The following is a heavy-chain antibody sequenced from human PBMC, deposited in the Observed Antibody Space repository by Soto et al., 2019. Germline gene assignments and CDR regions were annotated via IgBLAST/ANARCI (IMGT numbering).Heavy chain of an antibody. CDR1: GYSFTSYW. J-gene: IGHJ5*02. V-gene: IGHV5-51*01. D-gene: IGHD2-2*01. Sequence: PGESLKISCKGSGYSFTSYWIGWVRQMPGKGLEWMGIIYPGDSDTRYSPSFQGQVTISADKSISTAYLQWSSLKASDTAMYYCAKDPVVVVPAFPHDNWFDPWGQGTLVTVSS. CDR2: IYPGDSDT. CDR3: AKDPVVVVPAFPHDNWFDP.